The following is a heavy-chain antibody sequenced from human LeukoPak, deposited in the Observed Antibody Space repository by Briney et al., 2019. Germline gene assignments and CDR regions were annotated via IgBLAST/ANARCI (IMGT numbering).Heavy chain of an antibody. CDR2: INHSGST. D-gene: IGHD3-10*01. V-gene: IGHV4-34*01. J-gene: IGHJ6*03. CDR1: GGSFSGYY. CDR3: AIGEATMVRETSYYYMDV. Sequence: SETLSLTCAVYGGSFSGYYWSWIRQPPGKGLEWIGEINHSGSTTYNPSLKSRVTISVETSKNHSSLQLTSVTAADTAVYYCAIGEATMVRETSYYYMDVWVKGPTVTVPS.